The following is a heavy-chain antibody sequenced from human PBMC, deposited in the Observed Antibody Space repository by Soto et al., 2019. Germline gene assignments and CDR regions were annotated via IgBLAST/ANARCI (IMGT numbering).Heavy chain of an antibody. V-gene: IGHV1-2*02. CDR1: VYTFTCYY. D-gene: IGHD5-12*01. J-gene: IGHJ6*02. Sequence: GXSVKVSFQASVYTFTCYYMHWVRQAPGQGLEWMGWINPNSGDTKYAQKFQDRVTMTRDTSISSAYMELSSLRSDDTAVYYCAKSGQAFDVWGQGTTVTVSS. CDR3: AKSGQAFDV. CDR2: INPNSGDT.